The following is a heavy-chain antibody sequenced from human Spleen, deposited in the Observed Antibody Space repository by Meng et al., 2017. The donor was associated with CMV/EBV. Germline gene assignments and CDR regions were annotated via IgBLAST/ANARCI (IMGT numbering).Heavy chain of an antibody. Sequence: KAAGYPFTNYGISWVRQAPRQGLEWMGWISAYTGNTNYAQNLQGRVTMTTDTSTGTAYMELRSLRSDDTAVYYCARDRAARAYYFDYWGQGTLVTVSS. D-gene: IGHD2-15*01. CDR2: ISAYTGNT. CDR3: ARDRAARAYYFDY. J-gene: IGHJ4*02. CDR1: GYPFTNYG. V-gene: IGHV1-18*01.